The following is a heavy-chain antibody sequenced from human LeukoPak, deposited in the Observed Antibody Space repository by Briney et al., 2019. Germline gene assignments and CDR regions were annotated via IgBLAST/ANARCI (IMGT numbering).Heavy chain of an antibody. CDR1: GYTFTSYA. D-gene: IGHD4-17*01. J-gene: IGHJ6*02. V-gene: IGHV1-3*01. CDR2: INAGNGDT. Sequence: GASVKVSCKASGYTFTSYAMHWVRQAPGQRLEWVGWINAGNGDTKYSQKFQGRVTITRDTSASTAYMELSSLRSEDTAVYYCAGLRKTTVTTGYYYYGMDVWGQGTTVTVSS. CDR3: AGLRKTTVTTGYYYYGMDV.